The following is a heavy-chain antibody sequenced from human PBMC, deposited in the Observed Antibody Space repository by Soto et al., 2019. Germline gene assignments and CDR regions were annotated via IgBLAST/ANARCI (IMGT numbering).Heavy chain of an antibody. CDR2: IYYSGSS. D-gene: IGHD2-8*01. CDR1: GGSITSGGYY. V-gene: IGHV4-31*03. J-gene: IGHJ3*02. CDR3: ARGVILGVSYDAFDI. Sequence: QVQLQESGPGLVKPSQTLSLTCTVSGGSITSGGYYWSWIRQHPGKGLEWIGYIYYSGSSYYNPSLKSRVTISGDMSKNQFSLKLSSVTVADTAVYYCARGVILGVSYDAFDIWGQGTMVTVSS.